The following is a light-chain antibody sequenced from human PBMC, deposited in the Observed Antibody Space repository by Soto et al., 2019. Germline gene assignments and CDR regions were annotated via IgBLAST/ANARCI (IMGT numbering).Light chain of an antibody. CDR3: QQYAASPIT. V-gene: IGKV3-20*01. J-gene: IGKJ4*01. CDR1: QSVGNNY. CDR2: GAS. Sequence: EIVLTQSPGTLSLSPGERATLTCRASQSVGNNYLAWYQRKPGQAPRLLIHGASSRATGIPDRFSGSGSGTDFALPISRLEPEDFAVFTFQQYAASPITFGGGTKVEIK.